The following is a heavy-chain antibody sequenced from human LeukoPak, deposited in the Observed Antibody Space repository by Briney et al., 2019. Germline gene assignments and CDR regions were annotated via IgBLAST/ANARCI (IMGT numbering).Heavy chain of an antibody. Sequence: PGGSLRLSCAASGFRFSGYWMHWVRQAPGKGLVWVSLINTDGGRTAYADSVKGRFTISRDNAKNTLYLQMNSLRAEDTAVYFCSRDREQQPTFDYWGLGTLVTVSS. J-gene: IGHJ4*02. CDR2: INTDGGRT. CDR3: SRDREQQPTFDY. CDR1: GFRFSGYW. V-gene: IGHV3-74*01. D-gene: IGHD6-13*01.